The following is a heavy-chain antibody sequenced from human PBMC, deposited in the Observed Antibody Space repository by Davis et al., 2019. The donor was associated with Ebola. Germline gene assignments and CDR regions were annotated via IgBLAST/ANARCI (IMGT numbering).Heavy chain of an antibody. D-gene: IGHD1-1*01. CDR2: IYYSGST. CDR1: GGSISSYY. V-gene: IGHV4-59*01. J-gene: IGHJ6*04. CDR3: ARLTSDGYNGLDV. Sequence: MPGGSLRLSCTVSGGSISSYYWSWIRQPPGKGLEWIGYIYYSGSTNYNPSLKSRVTISVDTSKNQFSLKLSSVTAADTAVYYCARLTSDGYNGLDVWGKGTTVTVSS.